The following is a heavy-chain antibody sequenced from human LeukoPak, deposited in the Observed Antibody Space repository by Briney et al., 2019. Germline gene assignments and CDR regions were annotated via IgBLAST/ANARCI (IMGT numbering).Heavy chain of an antibody. CDR1: GFTFDDYA. D-gene: IGHD3-3*01. V-gene: IGHV3-43*02. Sequence: GGSLRLSCAASGFTFDDYAMHWVRQAPGKGLERVSLISGDGGSTYYADSVKGRFTISRDNAENSVYLQMNSLRDEDTAVYSCARAQTLFWEFDGFDIWGRGTKVTVSS. CDR3: ARAQTLFWEFDGFDI. CDR2: ISGDGGST. J-gene: IGHJ3*02.